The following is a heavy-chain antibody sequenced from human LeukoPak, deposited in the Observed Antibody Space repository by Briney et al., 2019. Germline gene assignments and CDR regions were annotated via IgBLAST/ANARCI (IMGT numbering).Heavy chain of an antibody. CDR1: GFTVSSNY. CDR2: IYSGGST. J-gene: IGHJ4*02. V-gene: IGHV3-53*01. D-gene: IGHD3-22*01. Sequence: GGSLRLSCAASGFTVSSNYMSWVRQAPGKGLEWVSVIYSGGSTYYADSVKGRFTISRDNSKNTLYLQMNSLRAEDTAVYYCARVGIRYDSSGYPPLDWGQGTLVTVSS. CDR3: ARVGIRYDSSGYPPLD.